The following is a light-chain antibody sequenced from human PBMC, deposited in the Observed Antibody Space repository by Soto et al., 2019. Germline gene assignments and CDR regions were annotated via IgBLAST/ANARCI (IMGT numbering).Light chain of an antibody. CDR3: QQYGSSLTWT. V-gene: IGKV3-20*01. J-gene: IGKJ1*01. Sequence: EVVLTQSPGTLSLSPGERATLSCRASQSISQSLAWYQQRPGQSPRLLIYDASRRATGIPDRFTGSGSGTDFTLTISRLEPEDFAVYYCQQYGSSLTWTFGQGTKVDI. CDR2: DAS. CDR1: QSISQS.